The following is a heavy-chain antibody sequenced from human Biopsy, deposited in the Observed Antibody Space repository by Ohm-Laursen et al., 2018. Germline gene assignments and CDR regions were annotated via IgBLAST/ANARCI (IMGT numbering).Heavy chain of an antibody. D-gene: IGHD3/OR15-3a*01. J-gene: IGHJ4*02. CDR2: IYCSGST. V-gene: IGHV4-4*09. Sequence: SDTLSLTCSVSGVYISDYYWSWIRQPPGRGLEWVGSIYCSGSTNYNPSLKSRVTISADTSKSQLSLHLTSVTAADTAVYYCASRGLVMASDYYFDDWGQGTLVTVSS. CDR3: ASRGLVMASDYYFDD. CDR1: GVYISDYY.